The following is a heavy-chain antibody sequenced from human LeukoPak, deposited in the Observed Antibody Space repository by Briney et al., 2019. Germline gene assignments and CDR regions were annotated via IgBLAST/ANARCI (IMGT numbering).Heavy chain of an antibody. CDR3: ARDHGYKMGYFDY. CDR2: ISGSGVIT. D-gene: IGHD5-24*01. CDR1: GFTFSSYA. V-gene: IGHV3-23*01. Sequence: GGSLRLSCAASGFTFSSYAMSWVRQAPGKGLEWVSSISGSGVITYYGDSVKGRFTISRDNAKNSLYLQMNSLRAEDTAVYYCARDHGYKMGYFDYWGQGTLVTVSS. J-gene: IGHJ4*02.